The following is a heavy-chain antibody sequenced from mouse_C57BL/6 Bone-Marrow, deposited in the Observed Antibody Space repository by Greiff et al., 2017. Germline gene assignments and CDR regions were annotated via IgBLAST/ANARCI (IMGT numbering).Heavy chain of an antibody. J-gene: IGHJ1*03. CDR1: GFTFSDYG. CDR3: ARPLGPPYWYFDV. D-gene: IGHD4-1*01. V-gene: IGHV5-17*01. Sequence: EVKVVESGGGLVKPGGSLKLSCAASGFTFSDYGMHWVRQAPEKGLEWVAYISSGSSTIYYADTVKGRFTISRDNAKNTLFLQMTSLRSEDTAMYYCARPLGPPYWYFDVWGTGTTVTVSS. CDR2: ISSGSSTI.